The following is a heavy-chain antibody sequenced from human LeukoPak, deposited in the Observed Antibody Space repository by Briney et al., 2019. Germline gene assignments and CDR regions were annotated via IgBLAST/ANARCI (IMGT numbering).Heavy chain of an antibody. CDR3: ARNDYSNEYYFDY. J-gene: IGHJ4*02. D-gene: IGHD4-11*01. V-gene: IGHV4-4*07. Sequence: SETLSLTCTVSGGSISSYYWSWIRQPAGKGLEWIGRIYTGGSTDYNTSLKSRVTMSVDTSKNQFSLKLSSVTAADTAVYYCARNDYSNEYYFDYWGQGTLVTVSS. CDR2: IYTGGST. CDR1: GGSISSYY.